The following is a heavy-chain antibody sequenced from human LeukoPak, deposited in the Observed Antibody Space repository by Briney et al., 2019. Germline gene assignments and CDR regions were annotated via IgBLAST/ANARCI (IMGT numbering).Heavy chain of an antibody. CDR1: GYTFTSYG. J-gene: IGHJ6*04. CDR2: ISAYKGNT. Sequence: GVPVKVSCKASGYTFTSYGITWVRQAPGQGLEWMGWISAYKGNTNYAQKLQGRVTMTTDTSTSTAYMELMSLRSDDTAVYYCARGIYYYGSGNYGMDVWGKGTTVTVSS. CDR3: ARGIYYYGSGNYGMDV. D-gene: IGHD3-10*01. V-gene: IGHV1-18*04.